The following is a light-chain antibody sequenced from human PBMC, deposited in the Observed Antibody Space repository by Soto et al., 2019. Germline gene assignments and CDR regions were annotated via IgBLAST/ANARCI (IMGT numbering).Light chain of an antibody. V-gene: IGKV3-15*01. Sequence: EVVLTQSPATLSLTPGETATLSCRASRSVSSNLAWYQQKPGQAPRLLIYGASTRATGIPARFSGSGSGTEFTLTISSLQSEDFAVYYCQQYNNWPPWTFGQGTKVDIK. CDR1: RSVSSN. J-gene: IGKJ1*01. CDR3: QQYNNWPPWT. CDR2: GAS.